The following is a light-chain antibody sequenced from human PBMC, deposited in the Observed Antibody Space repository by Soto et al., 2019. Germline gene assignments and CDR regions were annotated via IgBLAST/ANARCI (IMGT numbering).Light chain of an antibody. Sequence: ESVLTHSPGTLSLSPGERATLSCRASQSVSSSYLAWYQQKPGQAPRLLIYGASSRATGIPDRFSGSGSGTDFTLTTSRLEPEDFAVYYCQQYGSSPAFGQGTKVDIK. CDR1: QSVSSSY. CDR2: GAS. J-gene: IGKJ1*01. CDR3: QQYGSSPA. V-gene: IGKV3-20*01.